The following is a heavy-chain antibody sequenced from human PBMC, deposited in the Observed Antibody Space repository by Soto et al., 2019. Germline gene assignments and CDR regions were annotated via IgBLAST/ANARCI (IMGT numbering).Heavy chain of an antibody. J-gene: IGHJ4*02. CDR2: IWYDGSNK. D-gene: IGHD6-19*01. V-gene: IGHV3-33*01. CDR3: ASLGIAVAGISRSSKPFDY. CDR1: GFTFSSYG. Sequence: GGSLRLSCAASGFTFSSYGMHWVRQAPGKVLEWVAVIWYDGSNKYYADSVKGRFTISRDNSNNTLYLQMNSLRAEDTAVYYCASLGIAVAGISRSSKPFDYWGQGTLVTVSS.